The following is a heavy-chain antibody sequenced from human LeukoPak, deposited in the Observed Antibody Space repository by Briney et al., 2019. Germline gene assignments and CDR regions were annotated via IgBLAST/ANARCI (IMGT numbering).Heavy chain of an antibody. J-gene: IGHJ4*02. CDR2: INHSGST. D-gene: IGHD6-19*01. CDR3: ASSLSSGWGPDY. CDR1: GGSISSYY. V-gene: IGHV4-34*01. Sequence: PSETLSLTCRVSGGSISSYYWSWIRQPPGKGLEWIGEINHSGSTNYNPSLKSRVTISVDTSKNQFSLKLSSVTAADTAVYYCASSLSSGWGPDYWGQGTLVTVSS.